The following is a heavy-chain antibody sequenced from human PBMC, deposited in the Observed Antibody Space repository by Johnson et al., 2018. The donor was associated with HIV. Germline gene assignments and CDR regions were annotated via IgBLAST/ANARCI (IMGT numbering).Heavy chain of an antibody. J-gene: IGHJ3*02. Sequence: VQLVESGGGLIQPGGSLRLSCAASGFTVSSNYMSWVRQAPGKGLEWVSVIYSGGSTYYADSGKGRFTISRDHSKNTLYLKMNSLLAEDTAVYYCARGRPNYYDSSGRYVPVAFDIWGQGTMVTVSS. CDR2: IYSGGST. CDR3: ARGRPNYYDSSGRYVPVAFDI. CDR1: GFTVSSNY. V-gene: IGHV3-53*01. D-gene: IGHD3-22*01.